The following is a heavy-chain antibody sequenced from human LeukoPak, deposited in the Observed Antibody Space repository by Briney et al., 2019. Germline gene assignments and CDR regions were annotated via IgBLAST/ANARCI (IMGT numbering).Heavy chain of an antibody. J-gene: IGHJ4*02. CDR3: ARGSVESTGPFDY. V-gene: IGHV4-30-2*01. CDR1: GGSISSGGYS. D-gene: IGHD1-14*01. CDR2: IYHSGST. Sequence: SETLSLTCAVSGGSISSGGYSWSWIRQPPGKGLEWIGYIYHSGSTYYNPSLKSRVTISVDRSKNQFSLKLSSVTAADTAVYYCARGSVESTGPFDYWGQGTPVTVSS.